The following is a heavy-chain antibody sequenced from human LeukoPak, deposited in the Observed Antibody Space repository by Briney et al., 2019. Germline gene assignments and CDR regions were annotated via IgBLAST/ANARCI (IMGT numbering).Heavy chain of an antibody. Sequence: SETLSLTCTVSGGSISNYYWSWIRQPPGKGLEWIGYIYYSGSTNYNPSLKSRVTILIDTSKSQFPLQLISVTAVDTAVYYCARAPRYGDYDYWGQGTLVTVSS. V-gene: IGHV4-59*01. CDR3: ARAPRYGDYDY. D-gene: IGHD4-17*01. J-gene: IGHJ4*02. CDR2: IYYSGST. CDR1: GGSISNYY.